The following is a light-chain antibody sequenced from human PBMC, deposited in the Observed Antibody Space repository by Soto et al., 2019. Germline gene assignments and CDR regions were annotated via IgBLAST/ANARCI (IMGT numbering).Light chain of an antibody. CDR3: QQYVWSHLVT. CDR1: QSISSGY. CDR2: GAS. Sequence: ETVLTQSPGTLSLSPGERATLSCRASQSISSGYLAWYQQRPGQAPRLLISGASNRATGIPDRFSGSGSGTDFTLPISRLEPEDFAVYYCQQYVWSHLVTFGGGTKVEIK. V-gene: IGKV3-20*01. J-gene: IGKJ4*01.